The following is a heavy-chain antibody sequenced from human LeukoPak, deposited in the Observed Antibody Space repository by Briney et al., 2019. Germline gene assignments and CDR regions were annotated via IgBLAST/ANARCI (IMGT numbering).Heavy chain of an antibody. D-gene: IGHD3-16*01. CDR2: INHNGNVN. CDR1: GFTVSSNY. J-gene: IGHJ6*02. CDR3: GRGGGLDV. Sequence: PGGSLRLSCAASGFTVSSNYMSWVRQAPGKGLEWVASINHNGNVNYYVDSVKGRFTISRDNAKNSLYLQMSNLRAEDTAVYFCGRGGGLDVWGQGATVTVSS. V-gene: IGHV3-7*03.